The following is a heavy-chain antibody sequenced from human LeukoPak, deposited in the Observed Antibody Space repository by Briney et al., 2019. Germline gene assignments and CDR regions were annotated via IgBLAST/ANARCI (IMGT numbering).Heavy chain of an antibody. Sequence: LGGSLRLSCAASRFTFSTYGMHWVRQAPGKGLEWVANIKQDGSEKYYVDSVKGRFTISRDNAKNSLYLQMNSLRAEDTAVYYCGRGSAEFDYWGQGTLVTVSS. D-gene: IGHD2-15*01. CDR1: RFTFSTYG. V-gene: IGHV3-7*01. CDR3: GRGSAEFDY. CDR2: IKQDGSEK. J-gene: IGHJ4*02.